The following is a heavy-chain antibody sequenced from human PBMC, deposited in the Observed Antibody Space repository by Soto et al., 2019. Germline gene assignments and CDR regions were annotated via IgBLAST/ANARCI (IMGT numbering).Heavy chain of an antibody. V-gene: IGHV1-46*01. CDR3: ARVMTVYYDFWSGYSYYYYGMDV. CDR1: GYTFTSYY. Sequence: ASVKVSCKASGYTFTSYYMHWVRQAPGQGLEWMGIINPGGGSTSYAQKFQGRVTMTRDTSTSTVYMELSSLRSEDTAVYYCARVMTVYYDFWSGYSYYYYGMDVWGQGTTVTVSS. D-gene: IGHD3-3*01. J-gene: IGHJ6*02. CDR2: INPGGGST.